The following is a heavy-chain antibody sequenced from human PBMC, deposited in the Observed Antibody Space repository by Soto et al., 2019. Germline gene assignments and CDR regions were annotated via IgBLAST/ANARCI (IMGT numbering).Heavy chain of an antibody. V-gene: IGHV4-39*01. CDR1: GGSISSSSYY. CDR2: IYYSGST. D-gene: IGHD3-3*01. Sequence: PSETLSLTCTVSGGSISSSSYYWGWIRQPPGKGLEWIGSIYYSGSTYYNPSLESRVTISVDTSKNQFSLKLSSVTAADTAVYYCASASYYGYWGQGTLVTVSS. CDR3: ASASYYGY. J-gene: IGHJ4*02.